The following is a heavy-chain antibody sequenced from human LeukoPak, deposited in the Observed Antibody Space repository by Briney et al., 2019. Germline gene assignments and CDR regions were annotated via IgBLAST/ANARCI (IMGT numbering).Heavy chain of an antibody. V-gene: IGHV4-34*01. CDR2: INHSGST. D-gene: IGHD5-18*01. Sequence: SETLSLTCAVYGGSFSGYYWSWIRQPPGKGLEWIGEINHSGSTNYNPSLKSRVTISVDTSKNQFSLKLSSVTAADTAVYYCARDDLKYSYGRPFNYWGQGTLVTVSS. CDR3: ARDDLKYSYGRPFNY. CDR1: GGSFSGYY. J-gene: IGHJ4*02.